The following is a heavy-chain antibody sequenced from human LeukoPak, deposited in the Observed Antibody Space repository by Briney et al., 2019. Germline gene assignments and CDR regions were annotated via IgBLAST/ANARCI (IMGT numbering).Heavy chain of an antibody. CDR1: GFTFSTYT. Sequence: GGSLRLSCAASGFTFSTYTMNWVRQAPGKGLEWVSYISSSSGTTYYADSVKGRFTISRDNAKNSLYLQMNSLRDEDTAVYYCATRSSYYQEWGQGTLVTVSS. CDR2: ISSSSGTT. D-gene: IGHD6-13*01. V-gene: IGHV3-48*02. J-gene: IGHJ1*01. CDR3: ATRSSYYQE.